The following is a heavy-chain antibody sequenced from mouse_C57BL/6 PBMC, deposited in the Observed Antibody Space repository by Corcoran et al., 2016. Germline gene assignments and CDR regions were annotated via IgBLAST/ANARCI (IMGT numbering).Heavy chain of an antibody. CDR2: INPNNGGT. CDR3: ARGIDYDGFDY. J-gene: IGHJ3*01. V-gene: IGHV1-26*01. D-gene: IGHD2-4*01. Sequence: EVQLQQSGPELVKPGASVKISCKASGYTFTDYYMNWVKQSHGKSLEWIGDINPNNGGTSYNQKFKGKATLTVDKSSSTAYMELRSLTSEDSAVYYCARGIDYDGFDYWGQGTMVTVS. CDR1: GYTFTDYY.